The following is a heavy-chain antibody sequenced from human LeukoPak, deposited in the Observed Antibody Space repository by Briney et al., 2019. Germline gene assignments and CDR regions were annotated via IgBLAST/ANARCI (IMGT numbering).Heavy chain of an antibody. J-gene: IGHJ4*02. CDR2: ISGSGGST. Sequence: PGGSLRLSCAASGFTFSSYAMSWVRQAPGKGLEWVSAISGSGGSTYYAASVKGRFTISRDNSKNTLYLQMNSLRAEDTAVYYCAKGLNDYVWGSYRISFDYWGQGTLVTVSS. V-gene: IGHV3-23*01. CDR1: GFTFSSYA. D-gene: IGHD3-16*02. CDR3: AKGLNDYVWGSYRISFDY.